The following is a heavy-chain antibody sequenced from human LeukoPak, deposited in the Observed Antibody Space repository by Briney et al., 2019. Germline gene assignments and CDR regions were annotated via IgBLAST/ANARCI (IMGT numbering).Heavy chain of an antibody. D-gene: IGHD3-3*01. CDR1: GGSISSSSYY. CDR3: ARGHYDFWSGYYRGHGGYYYYMDV. J-gene: IGHJ6*03. CDR2: IYYSGST. V-gene: IGHV4-39*07. Sequence: SETLSLTCTVSGGSISSSSYYWGWIRQPPGKGLGWIGSIYYSGSTYYNPSLKSRVTISVDTSKNQFSLKLSSVTAADTAVYYCARGHYDFWSGYYRGHGGYYYYMDVWGKGTTVTVSS.